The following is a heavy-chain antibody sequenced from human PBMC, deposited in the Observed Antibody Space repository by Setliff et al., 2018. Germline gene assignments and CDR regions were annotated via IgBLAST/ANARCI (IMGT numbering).Heavy chain of an antibody. CDR1: GYSISSGYN. CDR3: ATLTGDRGVDY. D-gene: IGHD7-27*01. CDR2: IYYRGST. J-gene: IGHJ4*02. Sequence: SETLSLTCAVSGYSISSGYNWGWIRQPPGKGLELIASIYYRGSTSYNSSLKSRVSISVDTSKNQFSLNLNSVTAADTAVYYCATLTGDRGVDYWGQGRLVTVSS. V-gene: IGHV4-38-2*01.